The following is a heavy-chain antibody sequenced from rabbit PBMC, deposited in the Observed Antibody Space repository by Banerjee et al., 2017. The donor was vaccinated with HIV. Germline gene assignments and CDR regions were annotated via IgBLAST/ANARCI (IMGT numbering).Heavy chain of an antibody. J-gene: IGHJ4*01. CDR1: GIDFSSCG. D-gene: IGHD3-3*01. Sequence: QQQLEESGGGLVKPGGTLTLTCTASGIDFSSCGISWVRQAPGKGPEWIAYIYPGFGIRNYANSVKGRFTISSDNAQNTVFLQMTSLTAADTATYFCARGLVAGVLDLWGPGTLVTVS. CDR3: ARGLVAGVLDL. CDR2: IYPGFGIR. V-gene: IGHV1S47*01.